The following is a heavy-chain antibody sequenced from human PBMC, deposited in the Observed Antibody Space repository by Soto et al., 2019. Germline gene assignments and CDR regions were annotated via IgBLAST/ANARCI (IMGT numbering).Heavy chain of an antibody. CDR2: IWYDGSNK. Sequence: QVQLVESGGGVVQPGRSLRLSCAASGFAFSSYGMHWVRQAPGKGPEWVAVIWYDGSNKYYADSVKGRFTISRDNSKNTLYLQMNSLRAEDTAVYYCARTRGYSYGYWDYWGQGTLVTVSS. D-gene: IGHD5-18*01. CDR1: GFAFSSYG. V-gene: IGHV3-33*01. CDR3: ARTRGYSYGYWDY. J-gene: IGHJ4*02.